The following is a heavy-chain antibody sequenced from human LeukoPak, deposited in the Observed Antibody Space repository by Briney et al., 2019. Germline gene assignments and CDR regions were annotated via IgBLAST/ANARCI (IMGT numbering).Heavy chain of an antibody. J-gene: IGHJ4*02. Sequence: GGPLRLSCAASGFTFSTYNMNWVRQAPGKGLEWVSSVSSHSTYIYYADSVKGRFTISRDNAKNSVYLQMNSLRAEDTAVYYCAGDWSGYQYYFDQWGQGTLVTVSS. CDR1: GFTFSTYN. CDR2: VSSHSTYI. CDR3: AGDWSGYQYYFDQ. V-gene: IGHV3-21*01. D-gene: IGHD3-3*01.